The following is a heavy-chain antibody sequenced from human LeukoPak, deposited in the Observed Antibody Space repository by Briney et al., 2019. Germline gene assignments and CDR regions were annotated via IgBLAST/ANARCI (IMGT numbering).Heavy chain of an antibody. CDR2: ISSNGGST. CDR3: ARDRNSGSYFDY. Sequence: GGSLRLSCAASGFTFSSYAMHWVRQAPGKGLEYVSAISSNGGSTYYANSVKGRFTISRDNSKNTLYLQMGSLRAEDMAVYYCARDRNSGSYFDYRGQGTLVTVSS. J-gene: IGHJ4*02. V-gene: IGHV3-64*01. CDR1: GFTFSSYA. D-gene: IGHD1-26*01.